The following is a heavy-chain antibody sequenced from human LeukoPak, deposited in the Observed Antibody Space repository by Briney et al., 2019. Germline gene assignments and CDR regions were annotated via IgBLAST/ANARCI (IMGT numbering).Heavy chain of an antibody. CDR2: IIPIFGTA. D-gene: IGHD3-3*01. CDR3: AGPLNYDFWSAVKGGYYYYYMDV. V-gene: IGHV1-69*13. J-gene: IGHJ6*03. Sequence: ASVKVSCKASGGTFSSYAISWVRQAPGQGPEWMGGIIPIFGTANYAQKFQGRVTITADESTSTAYMELSSLRSEDTAVYYCAGPLNYDFWSAVKGGYYYYYMDVWGKGTTVTVSS. CDR1: GGTFSSYA.